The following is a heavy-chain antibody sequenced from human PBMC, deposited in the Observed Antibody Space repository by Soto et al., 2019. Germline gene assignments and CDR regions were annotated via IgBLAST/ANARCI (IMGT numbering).Heavy chain of an antibody. CDR1: GGSVSNKTYY. CDR3: ARTTAVPNTLRSRYFFDY. CDR2: VYYSGTT. J-gene: IGHJ4*02. Sequence: SETLSLTCSVSGGSVSNKTYYWSCIRQPPGKRLEWIGYVYYSGTTNYNPSLKSRVTISVDLPKNQFSLRLSSVTTADTALYYCARTTAVPNTLRSRYFFDYWGQGTLVTVSS. D-gene: IGHD4-17*01. V-gene: IGHV4-61*01.